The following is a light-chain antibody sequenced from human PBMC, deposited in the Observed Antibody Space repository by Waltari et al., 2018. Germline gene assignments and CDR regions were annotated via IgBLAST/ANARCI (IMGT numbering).Light chain of an antibody. Sequence: EIVMTQSPATLSLSPGERATLSCRARKSVSSNLAWYQQKPGQAPRLLIFEASTRATGIPARFSGSGSGTEFTLTISSLQSEDFAVYFCQQYNYWRTYGQGTKVEIK. V-gene: IGKV3-15*01. CDR3: QQYNYWRT. J-gene: IGKJ1*01. CDR2: EAS. CDR1: KSVSSN.